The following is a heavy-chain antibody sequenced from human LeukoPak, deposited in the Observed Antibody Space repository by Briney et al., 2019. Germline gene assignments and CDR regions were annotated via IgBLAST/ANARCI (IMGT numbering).Heavy chain of an antibody. V-gene: IGHV4-34*01. Sequence: PSETLSLTCAVYGGSFSGYYWSWIRQPPGKGLEWIGEINHSGSTNYNPSLKSRVTISVDTSKNQFSLKLSSVTAADTAVYYCARDNIVVVPAAILRLYYYYYYMDVWGKGTTVTVSS. CDR1: GGSFSGYY. D-gene: IGHD2-2*01. J-gene: IGHJ6*03. CDR3: ARDNIVVVPAAILRLYYYYYYMDV. CDR2: INHSGST.